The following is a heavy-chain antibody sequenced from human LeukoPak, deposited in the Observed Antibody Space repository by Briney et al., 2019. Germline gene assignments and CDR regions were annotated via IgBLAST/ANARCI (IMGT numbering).Heavy chain of an antibody. V-gene: IGHV3-23*01. D-gene: IGHD6-6*01. CDR1: GFTFSDYY. CDR2: ISGSGGST. CDR3: ARVAARYVGMDV. Sequence: PGGSLRLSCAASGFTFSDYYMTWVRQAPGKGLEWVSAISGSGGSTYYADSVKGRFTISRDNSKNTLYLQMNSLRAEDTAVYYCARVAARYVGMDVWGQETTVTVSS. J-gene: IGHJ6*02.